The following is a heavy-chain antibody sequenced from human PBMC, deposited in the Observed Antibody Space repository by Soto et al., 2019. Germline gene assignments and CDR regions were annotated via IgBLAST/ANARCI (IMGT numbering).Heavy chain of an antibody. V-gene: IGHV3-21*01. Sequence: PWWFLRLSCAASGLTFTSYSMNWVRQAQGKGLEWVSSISSSSSYIYYADSVKGRFTISRDNAKNSLYLQMNSLRAEDTAVYYCARIYCSGGSCPSLVAFDIWGKGTMVTVSS. D-gene: IGHD2-15*01. J-gene: IGHJ3*02. CDR2: ISSSSSYI. CDR1: GLTFTSYS. CDR3: ARIYCSGGSCPSLVAFDI.